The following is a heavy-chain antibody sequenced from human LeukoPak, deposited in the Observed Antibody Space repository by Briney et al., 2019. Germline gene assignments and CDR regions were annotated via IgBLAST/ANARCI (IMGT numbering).Heavy chain of an antibody. Sequence: GALRLSCAASGFTFSSYTMHWVRQAPGKGLEWVAVIWFDGSNTYYADSVKGRFTISRDNSKNTLYLQMNSLRAEDTASYYCASNSGSSGGYRGQGTLVTVSS. D-gene: IGHD1-26*01. J-gene: IGHJ4*02. CDR1: GFTFSSYT. CDR3: ASNSGSSGGY. V-gene: IGHV3-33*01. CDR2: IWFDGSNT.